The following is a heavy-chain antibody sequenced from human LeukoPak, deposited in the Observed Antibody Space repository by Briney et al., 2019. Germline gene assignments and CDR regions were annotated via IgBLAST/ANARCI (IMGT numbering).Heavy chain of an antibody. Sequence: PGGSLRLSCAASGFTFSSYGMHWVRQAPGKGLEWVAFIRYDGGNKYYADSVKGRFTISRDNSKNTLYLQMNSLRAEDTAVYYCANPSDCSSTSCYYQGDYWGQGTLVTVSS. J-gene: IGHJ4*02. V-gene: IGHV3-30*02. CDR3: ANPSDCSSTSCYYQGDY. D-gene: IGHD2-2*01. CDR2: IRYDGGNK. CDR1: GFTFSSYG.